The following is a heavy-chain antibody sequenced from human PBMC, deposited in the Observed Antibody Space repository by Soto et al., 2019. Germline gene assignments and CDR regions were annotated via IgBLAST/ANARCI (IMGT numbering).Heavy chain of an antibody. CDR3: TRSEYSSSSGDY. CDR1: GFTFSGSA. D-gene: IGHD6-6*01. V-gene: IGHV3-73*02. Sequence: EVQLVESGGGLVQPGGSLKLSCAASGFTFSGSAMHWVRQASGKGLEWVGRIRSKANSYATAYAASVKGRFTISRDDSKNTAYLQMHSLKTEDTAVYYCTRSEYSSSSGDYWGQGTLVTVSS. CDR2: IRSKANSYAT. J-gene: IGHJ4*02.